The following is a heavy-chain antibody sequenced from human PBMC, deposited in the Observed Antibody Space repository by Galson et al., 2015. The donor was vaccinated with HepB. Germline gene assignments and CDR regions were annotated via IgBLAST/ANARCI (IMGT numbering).Heavy chain of an antibody. CDR2: ISGSSSSI. CDR1: GFTFSSYS. D-gene: IGHD1-26*01. CDR3: VSCGCYRFDD. V-gene: IGHV3-48*02. J-gene: IGHJ4*02. Sequence: SLRLSCAASGFTFSSYSMNWVRQAPGKGLEWVSFISGSSSSIYYADSVKGRFTISRDNAKNSLYLQMNSLRDEDTAVYYCVSCGCYRFDDWGQGTLVTVSS.